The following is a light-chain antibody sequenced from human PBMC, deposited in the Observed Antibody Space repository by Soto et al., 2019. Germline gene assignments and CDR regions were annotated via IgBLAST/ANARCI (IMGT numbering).Light chain of an antibody. V-gene: IGKV1-5*01. CDR1: QSISSW. CDR2: DAS. Sequence: DIQMTQSPSTLSASVGDRVTITCRASQSISSWLAWYQQKPGKAPKLLIYDASSLESGVPSRFSGSGSGTEFALPISSLQPDDFATYYCQQARGTFGQGTKVEIK. CDR3: QQARGT. J-gene: IGKJ1*01.